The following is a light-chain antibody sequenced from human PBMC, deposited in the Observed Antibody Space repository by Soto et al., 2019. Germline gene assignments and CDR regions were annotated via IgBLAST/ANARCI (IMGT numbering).Light chain of an antibody. V-gene: IGLV2-8*01. Sequence: QSALTQPPSASGSPGQSVTISCTGTSSDVGAYKYVSWYQQHPGKAPKLMIYEVTKRPSGVPDRFSGSKSGNTASLTVSGLQAEDEADYYCSSYEGSSNFEVVLGGGTKVTVL. CDR3: SSYEGSSNFEVV. CDR2: EVT. CDR1: SSDVGAYKY. J-gene: IGLJ2*01.